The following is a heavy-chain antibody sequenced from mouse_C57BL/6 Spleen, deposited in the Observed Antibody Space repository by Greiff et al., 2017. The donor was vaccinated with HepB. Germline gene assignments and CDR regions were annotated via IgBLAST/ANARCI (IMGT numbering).Heavy chain of an antibody. CDR2: FSGGGGNT. D-gene: IGHD3-3*01. Sequence: EVMLVESGGGLVKPGGSLKLSCAASGFTFSSYTMSWVRQTPAKRLEWVATFSGGGGNTYYPDSVKGRFTISRDNAKNTLYLQMSSLRSEDTALYYCARLRGYWYFDVWGTGTTVTVSS. V-gene: IGHV5-9*01. CDR1: GFTFSSYT. J-gene: IGHJ1*03. CDR3: ARLRGYWYFDV.